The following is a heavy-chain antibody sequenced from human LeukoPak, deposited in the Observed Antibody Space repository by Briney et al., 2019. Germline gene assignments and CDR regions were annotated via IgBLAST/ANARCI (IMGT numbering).Heavy chain of an antibody. CDR3: AKTSVVGATGY. V-gene: IGHV3-23*01. J-gene: IGHJ4*02. D-gene: IGHD1-26*01. Sequence: PGGSLRLSCAVSGFTFSSYAMSWVRQAPGKGLEWVSAISGSGGGTYYADSVKGRFTVSRDNSKNTLYLQMNSLRAEDTAVYYCAKTSVVGATGYWGQGTLVTVSS. CDR1: GFTFSSYA. CDR2: ISGSGGGT.